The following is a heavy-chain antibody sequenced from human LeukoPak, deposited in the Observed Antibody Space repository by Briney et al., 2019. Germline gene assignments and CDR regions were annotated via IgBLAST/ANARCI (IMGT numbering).Heavy chain of an antibody. CDR2: ISGSGGST. Sequence: GGSLRLSCAASGFTFSSYAMSWVRQAPGKGLEWVSAISGSGGSTYYADSVKGRFTISRDNAKNSLYLQMNSLRAEDTAVYYCAKDQGYYGSGSYYPFDYWGQGTLVTVSS. J-gene: IGHJ4*02. CDR1: GFTFSSYA. V-gene: IGHV3-23*01. D-gene: IGHD3-10*01. CDR3: AKDQGYYGSGSYYPFDY.